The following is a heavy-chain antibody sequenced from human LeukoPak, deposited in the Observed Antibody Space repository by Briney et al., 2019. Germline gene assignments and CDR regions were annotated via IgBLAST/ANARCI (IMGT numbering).Heavy chain of an antibody. CDR3: ARARGYSYGYHFDY. CDR1: GFTVSSNY. CDR2: IYSGGST. D-gene: IGHD5-18*01. Sequence: GGSLRLSCAASGFTVSSNYMSWVRQAPGKGLEWVSVIYSGGSTYYADSVKGRFTISRDNSKNTLYLQMNSLRAEDTAVYYCARARGYSYGYHFDYWGQGTLVTVSS. J-gene: IGHJ4*02. V-gene: IGHV3-53*01.